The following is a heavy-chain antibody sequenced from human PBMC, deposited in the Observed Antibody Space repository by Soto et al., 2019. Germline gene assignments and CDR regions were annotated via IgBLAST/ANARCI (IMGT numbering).Heavy chain of an antibody. D-gene: IGHD2-15*01. Sequence: EVQLVESGGGLVKPGGSLRLSCAASGFTFSSYSMNWVRQAPGKGLEWVSSISSSSSYIYYADSVKGRFTISRDNAKKSLYLQMNSLRAEDTAVYYCAREGFVVVAATEKDYFDYWGQGTLVTVSS. CDR2: ISSSSSYI. CDR3: AREGFVVVAATEKDYFDY. V-gene: IGHV3-21*01. J-gene: IGHJ4*02. CDR1: GFTFSSYS.